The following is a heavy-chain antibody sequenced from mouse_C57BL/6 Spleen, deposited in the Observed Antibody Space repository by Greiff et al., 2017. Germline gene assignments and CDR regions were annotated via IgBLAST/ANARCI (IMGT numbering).Heavy chain of an antibody. J-gene: IGHJ2*01. Sequence: DVQLVESGEGLVKPGGSLKLSCAASGFTFSSYAMSWVRQTPEKRLEWVAYISSGGDYIYYADTVKGRFTISRDNARNTLYLQMSSLKSEDTAMYYCTRDRDYGTGRGYFDYWGQGTTLTVSS. V-gene: IGHV5-9-1*02. CDR3: TRDRDYGTGRGYFDY. CDR2: ISSGGDYI. D-gene: IGHD1-1*01. CDR1: GFTFSSYA.